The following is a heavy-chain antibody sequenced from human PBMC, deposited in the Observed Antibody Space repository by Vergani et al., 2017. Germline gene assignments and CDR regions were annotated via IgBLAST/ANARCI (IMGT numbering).Heavy chain of an antibody. V-gene: IGHV1-46*03. CDR2: INPSGGKT. D-gene: IGHD2-2*01. Sequence: QVQLVPSGAEVKTPGASVQVSCKASGSTFTCYFMHWVRHAPGQGLEWMGIINPSGGKTSYAQKFPGRVTMTRDTSTSTVYMVLSSLRSEDTVVYYCARDECSSTSCYLSNWGQGTLVTVSS. J-gene: IGHJ4*02. CDR1: GSTFTCYF. CDR3: ARDECSSTSCYLSN.